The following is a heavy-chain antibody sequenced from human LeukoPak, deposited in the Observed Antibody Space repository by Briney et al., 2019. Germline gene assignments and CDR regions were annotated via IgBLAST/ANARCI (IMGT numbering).Heavy chain of an antibody. Sequence: GASVKVSCKASGYTFTSYYMHWVRQAPGQGLEWMGRTNPNSGGTNYAQKFQGRVTMTRDTSISTAYMELSRLRSDDTAVYYCARPIEYYYDSSGYSIWGQGTMVTVSS. CDR1: GYTFTSYY. CDR2: TNPNSGGT. CDR3: ARPIEYYYDSSGYSI. V-gene: IGHV1-2*06. J-gene: IGHJ3*02. D-gene: IGHD3-22*01.